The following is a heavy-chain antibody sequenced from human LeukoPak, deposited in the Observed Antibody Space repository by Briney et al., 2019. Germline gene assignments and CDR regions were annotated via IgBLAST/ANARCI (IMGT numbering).Heavy chain of an antibody. D-gene: IGHD6-19*01. Sequence: SETLSLTCTVSGGSISSSSYYWNWIRQPPGKGLEWIAYIYYSGSTNYNPSLKSRVTISVDTSKNQFSLKLSSVTAADTAVYYCASGTYSSGDFDYWGQGTLVTVSS. V-gene: IGHV4-61*01. CDR1: GGSISSSSYY. J-gene: IGHJ4*02. CDR2: IYYSGST. CDR3: ASGTYSSGDFDY.